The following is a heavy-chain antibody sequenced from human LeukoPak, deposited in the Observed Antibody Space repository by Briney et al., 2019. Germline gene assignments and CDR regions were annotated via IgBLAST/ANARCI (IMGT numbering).Heavy chain of an antibody. J-gene: IGHJ6*04. CDR3: ARGGSGSYYNIPYYYYGMDV. D-gene: IGHD3-10*01. V-gene: IGHV4-34*01. CDR1: GGSFSGYY. Sequence: SETLSLTCAVYGGSFSGYYWSWIRQPPGKGLEWIGEINHSGSTNYNPSLKSRVTISVDTSTKQFSLKLSSVTAADTAVYYCARGGSGSYYNIPYYYYGMDVWGKGTTVTVSS. CDR2: INHSGST.